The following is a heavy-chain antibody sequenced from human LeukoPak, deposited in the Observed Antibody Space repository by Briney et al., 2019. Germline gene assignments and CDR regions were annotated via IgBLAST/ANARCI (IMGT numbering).Heavy chain of an antibody. D-gene: IGHD5-18*01. CDR2: IYSGGSP. Sequence: HPGGSLRLSCAASGFTVSSNDMSWVRQAPGKGLEWVSVIYSGGSPYYADSVKGRFTISRDNSKNTLYLQMNSLIPEDTAVYYCARQYISGQWYFDYWGQGTLVTVSS. J-gene: IGHJ4*02. CDR1: GFTVSSND. CDR3: ARQYISGQWYFDY. V-gene: IGHV3-53*05.